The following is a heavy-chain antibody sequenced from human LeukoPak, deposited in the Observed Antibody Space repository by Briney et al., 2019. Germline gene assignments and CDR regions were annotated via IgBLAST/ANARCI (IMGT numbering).Heavy chain of an antibody. CDR3: AKDPAVVAAPPSFDP. Sequence: GGTLRLSCAASGFIFSSHGMNWVRQAPGKGLEWVSGISPSGDITYYADSVKGRFTISRDNSKNTLYLQMNSLRAEDTAVYYCAKDPAVVAAPPSFDPWGQGTLVTVSS. J-gene: IGHJ5*02. V-gene: IGHV3-23*01. CDR1: GFIFSSHG. D-gene: IGHD2-15*01. CDR2: ISPSGDIT.